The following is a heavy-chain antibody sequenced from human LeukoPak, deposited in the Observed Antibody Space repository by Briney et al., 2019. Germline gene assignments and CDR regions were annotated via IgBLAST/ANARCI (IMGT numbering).Heavy chain of an antibody. D-gene: IGHD3-3*02. J-gene: IGHJ4*02. CDR1: GGSISSGSYY. V-gene: IGHV4-61*02. CDR2: IYTSGST. CDR3: ARDFSTTRPFDY. Sequence: SETLSLTCTVSGGSISSGSYYWSWIRQPAGKGLEWIGRIYTSGSTNYNPSLKSRVTISLDTSKNQFSLKLSSVTAADTAVYYCARDFSTTRPFDYWGQGTLVTVSS.